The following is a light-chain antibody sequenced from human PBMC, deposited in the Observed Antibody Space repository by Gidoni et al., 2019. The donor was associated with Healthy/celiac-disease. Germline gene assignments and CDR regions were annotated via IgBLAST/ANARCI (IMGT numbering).Light chain of an antibody. J-gene: IGKJ1*01. Sequence: EIVLTQSPGTLSLSPGERATFSCRASQSVSSSYLAWYQQKPGQAPRLLIYGASRRATGIPDRFSGSGSGTDFTLTISRLEPEDFAVYYCQQYGSPWTFGQGTKVEIK. CDR2: GAS. V-gene: IGKV3-20*01. CDR1: QSVSSSY. CDR3: QQYGSPWT.